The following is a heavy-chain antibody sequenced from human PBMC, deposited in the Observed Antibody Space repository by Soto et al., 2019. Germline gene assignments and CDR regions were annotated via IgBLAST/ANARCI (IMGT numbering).Heavy chain of an antibody. D-gene: IGHD3-10*01. CDR3: ARDGPYYYASRMDV. J-gene: IGHJ6*02. CDR2: LHSGGDT. CDR1: GIPVSSNY. Sequence: EVQLVESGGGLVQPGGSLRLSCAASGIPVSSNYMTWVRQAPGKGLEWMSVLHSGGDTYYANSMKGRFTISRHDSTNTLFLQMNSLTPEDTAVYYCARDGPYYYASRMDVWGQGTTVTVSS. V-gene: IGHV3-53*04.